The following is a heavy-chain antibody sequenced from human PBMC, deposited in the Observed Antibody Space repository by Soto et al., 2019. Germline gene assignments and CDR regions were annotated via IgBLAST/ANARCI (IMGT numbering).Heavy chain of an antibody. Sequence: GGSLRLSCAASGFTFSDYYMSWIRQAPGRGLEWVAYIRTAAYGGTTEYAASVKDRFTISRDDSESIASLQMNSLKTEDTAVYYCTRAIRLSGDAFDIWGQGTMVTVSS. D-gene: IGHD3-3*01. V-gene: IGHV3-49*03. CDR1: GFTFSDYY. CDR2: IRTAAYGGTT. CDR3: TRAIRLSGDAFDI. J-gene: IGHJ3*02.